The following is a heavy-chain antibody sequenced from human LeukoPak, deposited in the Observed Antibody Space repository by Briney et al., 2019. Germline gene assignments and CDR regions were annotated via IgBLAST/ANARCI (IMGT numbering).Heavy chain of an antibody. CDR3: ARLLPASLHYFDY. CDR1: GFSVSSSY. V-gene: IGHV3-53*01. CDR2: IYGGGST. D-gene: IGHD2-15*01. J-gene: IGHJ4*02. Sequence: GGSLRLSCAVSGFSVSSSYLAWVRQTPEKGLEWISVIYGGGSTYSADSVEGRFTISRDSSNNALYPQMNRLRVEDTAVYYCARLLPASLHYFDYWGQGSLVTVSS.